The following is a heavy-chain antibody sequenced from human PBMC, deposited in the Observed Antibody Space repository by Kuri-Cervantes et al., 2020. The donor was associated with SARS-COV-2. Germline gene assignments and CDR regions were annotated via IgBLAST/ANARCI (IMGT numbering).Heavy chain of an antibody. D-gene: IGHD3-10*01. CDR3: ARTSYGSALY. V-gene: IGHV4-34*01. J-gene: IGHJ4*02. CDR2: INHSGST. CDR1: GGSFSGYY. Sequence: ESLKISCAVYGGSFSGYYWSWIRQPPGKGLEWIGEINHSGSTNYNPSLKSRVTISVDTSKNQFSLKLSSVTAADTAVYYCARTSYGSALYWGQGTLVTVSS.